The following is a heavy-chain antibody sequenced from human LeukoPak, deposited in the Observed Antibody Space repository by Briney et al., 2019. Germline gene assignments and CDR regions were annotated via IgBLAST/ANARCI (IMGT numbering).Heavy chain of an antibody. J-gene: IGHJ4*02. CDR1: GFTLSSYS. CDR2: ISSSSGTI. V-gene: IGHV3-48*01. Sequence: GGSLRLSCAASGFTLSSYSMNWVRQAPGKGLEWVSFISSSSGTIYYADSVKGRFTISRDNAKNSLYLQMNSLRAEDTAVYYCARDPYGSGSYYYDYWGQGTLVTLSS. D-gene: IGHD3-10*01. CDR3: ARDPYGSGSYYYDY.